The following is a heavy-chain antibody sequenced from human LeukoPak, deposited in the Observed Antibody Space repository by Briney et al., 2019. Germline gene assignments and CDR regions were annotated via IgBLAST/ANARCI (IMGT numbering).Heavy chain of an antibody. CDR3: ARRQNYYGSGSYPLGMDV. Sequence: GGSVKVSCKASGYTFTSYGISWVRQPPGQGLEGMGWISAYNGNTNYAQKLQGRVTMTTDTSTSTAYMQLRSLRSDDTAVYYCARRQNYYGSGSYPLGMDVWGQGTTVTVSS. J-gene: IGHJ6*02. V-gene: IGHV1-18*01. CDR2: ISAYNGNT. D-gene: IGHD3-10*01. CDR1: GYTFTSYG.